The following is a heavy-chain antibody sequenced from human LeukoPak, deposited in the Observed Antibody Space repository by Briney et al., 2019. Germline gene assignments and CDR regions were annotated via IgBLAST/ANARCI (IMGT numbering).Heavy chain of an antibody. CDR2: ISPSEGST. J-gene: IGHJ3*02. CDR3: ARAGTISGYDGGAFDI. CDR1: GYTFTSYY. Sequence: GASVKVSCKASGYTFTSYYMHWVRQAPGQGLEWMGIISPSEGSTNHAQNFRGRVTMTRDTSTSTVYMELSSLRSEDTAVFYCARAGTISGYDGGAFDIWGQGTMVTVSS. D-gene: IGHD5-12*01. V-gene: IGHV1-46*01.